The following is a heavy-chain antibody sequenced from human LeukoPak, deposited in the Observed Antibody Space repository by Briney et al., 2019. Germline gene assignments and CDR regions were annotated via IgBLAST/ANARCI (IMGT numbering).Heavy chain of an antibody. CDR3: ARVGRGSASDFDY. D-gene: IGHD6-6*01. J-gene: IGHJ4*02. CDR1: GYIFTDYA. V-gene: IGHV1-3*01. Sequence: ASVKVSCKASGYIFTDYAIHWLRQAPGQRPEWMGWMNAGNGNTKYSQKFQGRITLIRDTSAATAYMELSSLRHDDLAVYYCARVGRGSASDFDYWGQGTLVTLSS. CDR2: MNAGNGNT.